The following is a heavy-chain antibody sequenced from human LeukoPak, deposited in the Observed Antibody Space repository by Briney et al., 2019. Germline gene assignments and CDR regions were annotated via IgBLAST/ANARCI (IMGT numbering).Heavy chain of an antibody. CDR2: ISAYNGNT. CDR1: GYTFTSYG. V-gene: IGHV1-18*01. D-gene: IGHD5-18*01. J-gene: IGHJ5*02. Sequence: ASVKVSCKASGYTFTSYGISWVRQAPGQGLEWMGWISAYNGNTNYAQKLQGRVTMTTDTSTSTAYMELRSLRSDDTAVYYCARTSPLYSYNRFDPWGQGTLVTVSS. CDR3: ARTSPLYSYNRFDP.